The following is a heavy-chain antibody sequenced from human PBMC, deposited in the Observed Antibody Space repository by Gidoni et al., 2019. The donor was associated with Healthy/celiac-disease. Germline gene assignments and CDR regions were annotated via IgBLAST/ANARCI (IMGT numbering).Heavy chain of an antibody. CDR2: ISSSSSTI. D-gene: IGHD4-17*01. CDR3: ARDTDGDYFRDYYYYGMDV. CDR1: VFTLRSYS. V-gene: IGHV3-48*02. Sequence: EVQLVESGGGLVQPGGSLGLSCAASVFTLRSYSMNWVRQAPGKGLAWVSYISSSSSTIYYADSVKGRFTISRDNAKNSLDLQMSSLRDEDTAVYYCARDTDGDYFRDYYYYGMDVWGQGTTVTVSS. J-gene: IGHJ6*02.